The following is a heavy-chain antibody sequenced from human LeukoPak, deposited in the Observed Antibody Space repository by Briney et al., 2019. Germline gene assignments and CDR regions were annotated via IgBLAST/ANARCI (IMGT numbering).Heavy chain of an antibody. CDR2: ISGSGGST. V-gene: IGHV3-23*01. CDR1: GFTFSSYA. J-gene: IGHJ4*02. D-gene: IGHD6-19*01. CDR3: AKDRIAVAGTWAFPGGANHGY. Sequence: GGSLRLSCAASGFTFSSYAMSWVRQAPGKGLEWVSAISGSGGSTYYADSVKGRFTISRDNSKNTLYLQMNSLRAEDTAVYYCAKDRIAVAGTWAFPGGANHGYWGQGTLVTVSS.